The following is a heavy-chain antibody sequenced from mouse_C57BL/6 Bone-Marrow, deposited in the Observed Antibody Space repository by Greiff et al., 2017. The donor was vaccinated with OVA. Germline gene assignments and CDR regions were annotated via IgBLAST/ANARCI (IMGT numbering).Heavy chain of an antibody. Sequence: EVQGVESGGDLVKPGGSLKLSCAASGFTFSSYGMSWVRQTPDKSLEWVATISSGGSYTYYPDSVKGRFTISRDNAKNTLYLQMSSLKSEDTAMYYCARAYSNYVWFAYWGQGTLVTVSA. CDR3: ARAYSNYVWFAY. CDR1: GFTFSSYG. CDR2: ISSGGSYT. V-gene: IGHV5-6*01. J-gene: IGHJ3*01. D-gene: IGHD2-5*01.